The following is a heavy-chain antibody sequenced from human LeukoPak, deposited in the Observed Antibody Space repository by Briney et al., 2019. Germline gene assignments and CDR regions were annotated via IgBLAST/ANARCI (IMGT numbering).Heavy chain of an antibody. J-gene: IGHJ6*03. Sequence: SVKVSCKASGGTFSSYAISWVRQAPGQGLEWMGGIIPIFGTANYAQKFQGRVTITADESTSTAYMELSSLRSEDTAVYYCARYPESRFLESPDRYYYMDVWGKGTTVTVSS. V-gene: IGHV1-69*13. CDR2: IIPIFGTA. D-gene: IGHD3-3*01. CDR1: GGTFSSYA. CDR3: ARYPESRFLESPDRYYYMDV.